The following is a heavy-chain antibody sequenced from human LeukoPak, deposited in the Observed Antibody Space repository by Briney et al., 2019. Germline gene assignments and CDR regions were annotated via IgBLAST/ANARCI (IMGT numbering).Heavy chain of an antibody. V-gene: IGHV2-5*01. CDR1: GFSLSTSGVG. Sequence: SGPTLVNPTQTLTLTCTFSGFSLSTSGVGVSWIRQPPGKALEWLALIYWNDDKRYSPSLKSRLTITKDTSKNQVVLTMTNMDPVDTATYYCAHNPRSDYCSSTSCIDAFDIWGQGTMVTVSS. CDR3: AHNPRSDYCSSTSCIDAFDI. J-gene: IGHJ3*02. D-gene: IGHD2-2*01. CDR2: IYWNDDK.